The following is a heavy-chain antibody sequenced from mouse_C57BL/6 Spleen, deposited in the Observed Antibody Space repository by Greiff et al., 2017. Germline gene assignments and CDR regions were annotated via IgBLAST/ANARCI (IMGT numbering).Heavy chain of an antibody. CDR1: GYTFTSYW. V-gene: IGHV1-52*01. CDR3: ARPGTAHLACYFDY. Sequence: QVQLKQPGAELVRPGSSVKLSCKASGYTFTSYWMHWVKQRPIQGLEWIGNIDPSDSETHYNQKFKDKATLTVDKSSSTAYMQLSSLTSEDSAVYYCARPGTAHLACYFDYWGQGTTLTVSS. CDR2: IDPSDSET. J-gene: IGHJ2*01. D-gene: IGHD3-2*02.